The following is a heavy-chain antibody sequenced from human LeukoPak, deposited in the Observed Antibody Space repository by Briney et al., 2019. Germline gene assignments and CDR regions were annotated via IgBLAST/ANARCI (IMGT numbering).Heavy chain of an antibody. CDR3: ARRGEYDYVWGSYRASYYFDY. CDR1: GGSISSHY. D-gene: IGHD3-16*02. J-gene: IGHJ4*02. CDR2: IYYSGST. Sequence: SETLSLTCTVSGGSISSHYWSWIRQPPGTGLEWIGYIYYSGSTNYNPSLKSRVTISVDTSKNQFSLKLSSVTAADTAVYYCARRGEYDYVWGSYRASYYFDYWGQGTLVTVSS. V-gene: IGHV4-59*11.